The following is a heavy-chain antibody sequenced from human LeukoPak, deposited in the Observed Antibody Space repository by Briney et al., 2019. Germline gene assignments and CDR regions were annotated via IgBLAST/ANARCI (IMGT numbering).Heavy chain of an antibody. J-gene: IGHJ3*02. CDR3: ARESGDFGSRWFDAFDI. CDR2: ISSSGNTI. CDR1: GFTFSTYT. V-gene: IGHV3-48*01. Sequence: TGGSLRLSCAASGFTFSTYTMNWVRQAPGKGLDWVSYISSSGNTIYYADSVKGRFTISRDNAKNSLYLQMNSLGAEDTAVYYCARESGDFGSRWFDAFDIWGQGTMVTVSS. D-gene: IGHD6-13*01.